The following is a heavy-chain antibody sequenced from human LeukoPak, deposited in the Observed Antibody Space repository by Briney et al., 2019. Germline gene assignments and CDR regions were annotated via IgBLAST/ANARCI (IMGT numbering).Heavy chain of an antibody. CDR3: AKGRYGSSRYPFDY. J-gene: IGHJ4*02. CDR2: ISGGGGST. Sequence: PGGSLGPYCAASGFTFSGCAMGWVRQAPGKGLEWVSVISGGGGSTYYADSVKGRFTISRDNSKNTLYLQMNSLRAEDTAVYYCAKGRYGSSRYPFDYWGQGTLVTVSS. V-gene: IGHV3-23*01. D-gene: IGHD6-13*01. CDR1: GFTFSGCA.